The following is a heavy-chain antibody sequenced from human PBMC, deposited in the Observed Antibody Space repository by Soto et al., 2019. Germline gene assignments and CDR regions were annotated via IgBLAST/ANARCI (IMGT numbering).Heavy chain of an antibody. J-gene: IGHJ2*01. CDR3: ARGGGNPNLPDWYFDL. CDR2: IIPIFGTA. D-gene: IGHD2-15*01. Sequence: QVQLVQSGAEVKKPGSSVKVSCKASGGTFSSYAISWVRQAPGQGLEWMGGIIPIFGTANYTQKFQGRVTITADESTSTAYMELSSLRSEDTAVYYCARGGGNPNLPDWYFDLWGRGTLVTVSS. CDR1: GGTFSSYA. V-gene: IGHV1-69*01.